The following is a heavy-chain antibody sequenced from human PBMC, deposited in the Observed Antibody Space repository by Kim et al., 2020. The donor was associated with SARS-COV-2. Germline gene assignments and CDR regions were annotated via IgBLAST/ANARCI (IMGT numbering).Heavy chain of an antibody. CDR2: IYYSGST. J-gene: IGHJ4*02. Sequence: SETLSLTCTVSGDSISSYYWSWIRQPPGKGLEWIGYIYYSGSTSYNPSLKSRVTISVDTSKNQFSLKLRSVTAADTAVYYCARGQLWLDYWGQGTLVPVS. CDR1: GDSISSYY. V-gene: IGHV4-59*01. D-gene: IGHD5-18*01. CDR3: ARGQLWLDY.